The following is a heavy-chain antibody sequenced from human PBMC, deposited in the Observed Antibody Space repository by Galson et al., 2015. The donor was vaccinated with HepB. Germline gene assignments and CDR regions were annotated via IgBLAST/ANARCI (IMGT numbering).Heavy chain of an antibody. D-gene: IGHD3-10*01. J-gene: IGHJ3*02. CDR1: GFSFSSYG. CDR2: IWYDGNDK. CDR3: AREFLSGSRGSGDVPDAFDI. V-gene: IGHV3-33*01. Sequence: SLRLSCAASGFSFSSYGMHWVRQAPGKGLEWGAMIWYDGNDKYYADSVKGRFTISKDNSKNTVYLQMNILTAEDTAVYYCAREFLSGSRGSGDVPDAFDIWGQGTMVIVSS.